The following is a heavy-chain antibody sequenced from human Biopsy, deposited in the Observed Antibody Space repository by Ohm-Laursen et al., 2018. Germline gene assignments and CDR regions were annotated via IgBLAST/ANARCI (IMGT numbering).Heavy chain of an antibody. V-gene: IGHV3-13*01. Sequence: SLRLSRTASGFTFSSYDMHWVRQVPGKGLEWVSAIGTAADIYYSGSVKGRFTISRENAKNSLYLQMNSLRAGDTAVYYCARGTFRYDSSGYSWLDPWGQGTLVTVSS. CDR2: IGTAADI. CDR3: ARGTFRYDSSGYSWLDP. CDR1: GFTFSSYD. D-gene: IGHD3-22*01. J-gene: IGHJ5*02.